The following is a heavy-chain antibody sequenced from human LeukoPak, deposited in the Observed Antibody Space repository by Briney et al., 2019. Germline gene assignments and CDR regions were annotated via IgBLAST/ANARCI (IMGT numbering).Heavy chain of an antibody. CDR2: ISWNSGSI. D-gene: IGHD3-10*01. J-gene: IGHJ3*02. CDR1: GFTFDDYA. V-gene: IGHV3-9*01. CDR3: AKAGGGYYGSGSYPGVAFDI. Sequence: PGRSLRLSCAASGFTFDDYAMHWVRQAPGKGLEWVSGISWNSGSIGYADSVKGRFTISRDNAKNSLYLQMNSLRAEDTALYYCAKAGGGYYGSGSYPGVAFDIWGQGTMVTVSS.